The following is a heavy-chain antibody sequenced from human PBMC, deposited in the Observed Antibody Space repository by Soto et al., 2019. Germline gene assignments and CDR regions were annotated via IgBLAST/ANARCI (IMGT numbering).Heavy chain of an antibody. J-gene: IGHJ5*02. D-gene: IGHD3-3*01. CDR1: GGTFSSYA. CDR3: AIFWSGGNWFDP. CDR2: INAYNGNT. Sequence: ASVNVSCKASGGTFSSYAISWVRQAPGQGLEWMGWINAYNGNTNYAQKLQGRVTMTTDTSTSTAYMELRSLRSDDTAVYYCAIFWSGGNWFDPWGQGTLVTVSS. V-gene: IGHV1-18*01.